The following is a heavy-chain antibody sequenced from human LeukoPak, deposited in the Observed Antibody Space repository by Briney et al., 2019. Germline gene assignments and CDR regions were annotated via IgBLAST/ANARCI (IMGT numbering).Heavy chain of an antibody. CDR2: INHSGST. J-gene: IGHJ4*02. CDR1: GGSFSGYY. V-gene: IGHV4-34*01. Sequence: DTLSLTCAVYGGSFSGYYWSWIRQPPGKGLEWIGEINHSGSTNYNPSLKSRVTISVDTSKNQFSLKLSSVTAADTAVYYCARHRSARRRLIELIEVAGRRIDYWGQGTLVTVS. D-gene: IGHD6-19*01. CDR3: ARHRSARRRLIELIEVAGRRIDY.